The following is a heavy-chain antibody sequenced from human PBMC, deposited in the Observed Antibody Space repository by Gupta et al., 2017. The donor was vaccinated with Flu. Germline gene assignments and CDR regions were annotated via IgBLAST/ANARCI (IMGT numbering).Heavy chain of an antibody. D-gene: IGHD2-15*01. Sequence: QVQLVQSGAEVKKPGSLVKVSCKASGVTFSTYAINWVRQAPGQGLEWMGGIIPVFGPTNYAQKFQGRVTITADDSTSTAYMEISSLRSEDTAVYYCARKGGGHCSGGSCYSFDFWGQGTLVTVSS. CDR1: GVTFSTYA. CDR2: IIPVFGPT. CDR3: ARKGGGHCSGGSCYSFDF. V-gene: IGHV1-69*01. J-gene: IGHJ4*02.